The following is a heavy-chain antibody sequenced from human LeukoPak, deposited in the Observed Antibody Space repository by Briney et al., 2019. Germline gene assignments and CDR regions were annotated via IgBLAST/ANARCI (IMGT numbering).Heavy chain of an antibody. CDR2: IYYSGST. D-gene: IGHD2-15*01. V-gene: IGHV4-39*01. CDR3: ASFYCSGGSCYQYFSYYYMDV. J-gene: IGHJ6*03. Sequence: PSETLSLTCTVSGGSISSRSYYWGWIRQPPGKGLEWIGSIYYSGSTYYNPSLQSRVTISVDTSKNQFSLKLNSVTAADTAVYYCASFYCSGGSCYQYFSYYYMDVWRKGTTVTISS. CDR1: GGSISSRSYY.